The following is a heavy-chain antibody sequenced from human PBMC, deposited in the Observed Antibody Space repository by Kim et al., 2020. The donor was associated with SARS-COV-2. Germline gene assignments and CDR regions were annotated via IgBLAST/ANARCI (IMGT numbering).Heavy chain of an antibody. J-gene: IGHJ4*02. D-gene: IGHD4-17*01. CDR2: RRNT. Sequence: RRNTDYADSVKVRFTISRDTAKNSLYLEMNSLRADDAAVYYCARGYGDYGYWGQGTLVTVSS. CDR3: ARGYGDYGY. V-gene: IGHV3-11*05.